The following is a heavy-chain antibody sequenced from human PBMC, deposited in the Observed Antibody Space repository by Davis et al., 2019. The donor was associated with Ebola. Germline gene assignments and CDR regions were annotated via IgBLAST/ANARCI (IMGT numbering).Heavy chain of an antibody. J-gene: IGHJ6*02. V-gene: IGHV3-33*01. D-gene: IGHD2-2*01. Sequence: GESLKISCAASGFTFSSYGMHWVRQAPGKGLEWVAVIWYDGSNKYYADSVKGRFTISRDNSKNTLYLQMNSLRAEDTAVYYCARDLVVVPAAITYGMDVWGQGTTVTVSS. CDR1: GFTFSSYG. CDR2: IWYDGSNK. CDR3: ARDLVVVPAAITYGMDV.